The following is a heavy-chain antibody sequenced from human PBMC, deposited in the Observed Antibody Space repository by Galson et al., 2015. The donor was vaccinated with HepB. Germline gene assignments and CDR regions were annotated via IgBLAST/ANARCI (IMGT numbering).Heavy chain of an antibody. V-gene: IGHV3-33*01. D-gene: IGHD2-15*01. Sequence: SLRLSCAASGLTFSTYGMHWVRQAPGKGLEWVAFIWNDGSNKYYADSVKGRVTISRDNSKNTLYLQMNSLRAEDTAVYYCARTPQGGQDGPLDYWGQGTLVTVSS. J-gene: IGHJ4*02. CDR3: ARTPQGGQDGPLDY. CDR1: GLTFSTYG. CDR2: IWNDGSNK.